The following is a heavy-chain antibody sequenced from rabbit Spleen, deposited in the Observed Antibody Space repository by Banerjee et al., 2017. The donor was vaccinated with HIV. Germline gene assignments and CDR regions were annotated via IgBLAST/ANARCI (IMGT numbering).Heavy chain of an antibody. V-gene: IGHV1S45*01. D-gene: IGHD1-1*01. Sequence: QEQLEESGGDLVKPEGSLTLTCTASGFSFSSSYWICWVRQAPGKGLEWIACIYTGSSGSTYYANWAKGRFTISKTSSTTVTLQMTSLTAADTATYFCARMAGPSAYLWPYYFNLWGPGTLVTVS. J-gene: IGHJ4*01. CDR1: GFSFSSSYW. CDR3: ARMAGPSAYLWPYYFNL. CDR2: IYTGSSGST.